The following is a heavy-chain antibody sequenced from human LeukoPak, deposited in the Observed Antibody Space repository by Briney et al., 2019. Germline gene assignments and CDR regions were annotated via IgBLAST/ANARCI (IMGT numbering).Heavy chain of an antibody. J-gene: IGHJ4*02. CDR2: IGTAGVT. Sequence: GSLRLSCAASGFTFSSYDVHWVRQATGKGLEWVSAIGTAGVTYYPGSVKGRFTISRENAKNSLYLQMNSLRAGDTAVYYCARLAKGSSWDYLDYWGQGTLVTVSS. CDR1: GFTFSSYD. D-gene: IGHD6-13*01. CDR3: ARLAKGSSWDYLDY. V-gene: IGHV3-13*01.